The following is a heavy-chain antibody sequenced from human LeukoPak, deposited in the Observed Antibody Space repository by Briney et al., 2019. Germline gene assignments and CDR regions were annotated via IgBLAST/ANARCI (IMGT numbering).Heavy chain of an antibody. J-gene: IGHJ4*02. CDR3: ARDASLAAGFDS. V-gene: IGHV4-59*01. CDR2: IYYSGST. D-gene: IGHD6-13*01. CDR1: GGSISSYY. Sequence: SETLSLTCTVSGGSISSYYWSWIRQPPGKGLEWIGYIYYSGSTNYNPSLKSRVTISLDTSKNQFSLRLSSVTAADTAVYYCARDASLAAGFDSWGQGALVTVSS.